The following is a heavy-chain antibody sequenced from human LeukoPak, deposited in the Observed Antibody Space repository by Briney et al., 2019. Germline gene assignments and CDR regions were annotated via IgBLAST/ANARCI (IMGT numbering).Heavy chain of an antibody. CDR3: ARDLKGPVNDVFDI. CDR1: GFTFRTYW. D-gene: IGHD4-23*01. V-gene: IGHV3-74*01. Sequence: GSLRLSCAASGFTFRTYWMHWVRQAPGKGLVWVSHSNSGGSTTSYADSVKGRFTISRDNAKNTLYLQMNSLRAEDTAVYYCARDLKGPVNDVFDIWGQGTMVTVSS. J-gene: IGHJ3*02. CDR2: SNSGGSTT.